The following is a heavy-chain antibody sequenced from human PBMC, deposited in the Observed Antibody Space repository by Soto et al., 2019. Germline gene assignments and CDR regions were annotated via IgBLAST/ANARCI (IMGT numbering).Heavy chain of an antibody. CDR1: GYSFTSYW. D-gene: IGHD2-15*01. CDR3: ARAGADIVVVVAGAFDI. J-gene: IGHJ3*02. Sequence: PGESLKISCKGSGYSFTSYWIGWVRQMPGKGLEWMGIIYPGDSDTRYSPSFQGQVTISADKSISTAYLQWSSLKASDTAMYYCARAGADIVVVVAGAFDIWGQGTMLTVSS. V-gene: IGHV5-51*01. CDR2: IYPGDSDT.